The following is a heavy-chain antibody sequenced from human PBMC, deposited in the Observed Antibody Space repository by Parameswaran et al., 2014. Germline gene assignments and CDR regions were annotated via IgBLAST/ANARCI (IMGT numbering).Heavy chain of an antibody. Sequence: RWIRQPPGKGLEWIGYIYYSGSTNYNPSLKSRVTISLDTSKNQFSLKLSSVTAADTAVYYCARDPYFDAFDIWGQGTMVTVSS. CDR2: IYYSGST. CDR3: ARDPYFDAFDI. D-gene: IGHD2/OR15-2a*01. V-gene: IGHV4-59*01. J-gene: IGHJ3*02.